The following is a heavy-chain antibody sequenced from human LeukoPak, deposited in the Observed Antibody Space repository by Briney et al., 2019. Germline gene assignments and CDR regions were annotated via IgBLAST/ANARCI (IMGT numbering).Heavy chain of an antibody. J-gene: IGHJ4*02. CDR2: IYYSGST. D-gene: IGHD3-16*01. V-gene: IGHV4-59*12. CDR3: ARRGGAFDY. CDR1: GGSISSYY. Sequence: SETLSLTCTVSGGSISSYYWSWIRQPPGKGLEWIGYIYYSGSTNYNPSLKSRVTIPVDTSKNQFSLKLSSVTAADTAVYYCARRGGAFDYWGQGTLVTVSS.